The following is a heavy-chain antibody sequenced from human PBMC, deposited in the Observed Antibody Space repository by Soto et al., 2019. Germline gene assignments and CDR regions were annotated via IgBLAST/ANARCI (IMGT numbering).Heavy chain of an antibody. CDR2: ISYDGSTK. Sequence: GGSLRLSCAASGFIFSSYAMHWVRQAPGKGLEWVAVISYDGSTKYYADSVKGRFTISRDNSKNTLYLQMNSLRPEDTAVFYCARDPGSYYFDYWGQGTLVTVS. J-gene: IGHJ4*02. CDR3: ARDPGSYYFDY. CDR1: GFIFSSYA. V-gene: IGHV3-30-3*01.